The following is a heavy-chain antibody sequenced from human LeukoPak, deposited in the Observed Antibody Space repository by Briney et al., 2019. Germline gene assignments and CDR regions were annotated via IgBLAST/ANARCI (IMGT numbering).Heavy chain of an antibody. V-gene: IGHV3-49*04. CDR2: IRSKGYGGTP. D-gene: IGHD2-2*01. J-gene: IGHJ4*02. CDR1: GFTFGDYA. Sequence: GGSLRLSCTASGFTFGDYAMSWVRQAPGKGLEWVGFIRSKGYGGTPGYAASVRGRFTVSRDDSKGIAYLQMSSLKTEDTAVYYCARAGKRDIVVVPAAHDYWGQGTLVAVSS. CDR3: ARAGKRDIVVVPAAHDY.